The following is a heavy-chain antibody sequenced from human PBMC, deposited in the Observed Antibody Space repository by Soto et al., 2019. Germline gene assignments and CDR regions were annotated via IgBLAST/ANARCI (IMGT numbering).Heavy chain of an antibody. CDR2: INPNSGGT. CDR3: ARATCHYVWGSYRYTYYYYGMDV. D-gene: IGHD3-16*02. J-gene: IGHJ6*02. Sequence: VASVKVSCKASGYTFTGYYMHWVRQAPGQGLEWMGWINPNSGGTNYAQKFQGRVTMTRDTSISTAYMELSRLRSDDTAVYYCARATCHYVWGSYRYTYYYYGMDVWGQGTTVTVSS. V-gene: IGHV1-2*02. CDR1: GYTFTGYY.